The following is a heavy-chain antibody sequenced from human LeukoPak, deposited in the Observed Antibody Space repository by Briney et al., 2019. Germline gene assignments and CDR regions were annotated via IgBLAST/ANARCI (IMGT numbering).Heavy chain of an antibody. V-gene: IGHV4-59*01. CDR1: GGTISSYY. CDR3: ARETPESLFDY. CDR2: IYHSVNT. J-gene: IGHJ4*02. Sequence: PSETLSLTCTVSGGTISSYYWSWIRQPPGKGLEWIGYIYHSVNTNYNPSLKSRVTIAVDTSKNQFSLRLSSVTAADTAMYYCARETPESLFDYWGQGIQVTVSS. D-gene: IGHD1-14*01.